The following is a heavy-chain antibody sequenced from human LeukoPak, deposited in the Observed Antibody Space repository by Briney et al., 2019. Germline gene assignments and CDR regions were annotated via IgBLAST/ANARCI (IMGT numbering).Heavy chain of an antibody. CDR1: GFTFSSYA. Sequence: GGSLRLSCAASGFTFSSYAMHWVRQAPGKGLEYVSAISSNGGSTYYANSVKGRFTISRDNSKNTLYLQMGSLRAEDMAVYYCARAGWSEVGATYFADYWGQGTLVTVSS. D-gene: IGHD1-26*01. J-gene: IGHJ4*02. CDR2: ISSNGGST. V-gene: IGHV3-64*01. CDR3: ARAGWSEVGATYFADY.